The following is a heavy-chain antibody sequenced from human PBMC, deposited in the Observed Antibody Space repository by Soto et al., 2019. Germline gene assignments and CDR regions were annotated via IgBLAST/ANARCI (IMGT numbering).Heavy chain of an antibody. CDR3: ARGDSTDCSNGVCSFFYNHDMDV. J-gene: IGHJ6*02. V-gene: IGHV1-2*04. Sequence: ASVKVSCKASGYSFTDYHIHWVRQAPGQGLEWLGRINPKSGGTSTAQKFQGWVTMTTDTSISTASMELTRLTSDDTAIYYCARGDSTDCSNGVCSFFYNHDMDVWGQGATVTVSS. CDR1: GYSFTDYH. CDR2: INPKSGGT. D-gene: IGHD2-8*01.